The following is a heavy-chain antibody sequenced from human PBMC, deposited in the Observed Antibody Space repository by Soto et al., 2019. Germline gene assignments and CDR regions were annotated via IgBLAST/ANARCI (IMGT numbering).Heavy chain of an antibody. CDR1: GGTFSSYT. V-gene: IGHV1-69*04. D-gene: IGHD5-12*01. J-gene: IGHJ4*02. Sequence: SVKVSCKASGGTFSSYTISWVRQAPGQGLEWMGRIIPILGIANYAQKFQGRVTITADKSTSTAYMELSSLRSEDTAVYYCARDLESRDGYNWTPYFDYWGQGTLVTVSS. CDR3: ARDLESRDGYNWTPYFDY. CDR2: IIPILGIA.